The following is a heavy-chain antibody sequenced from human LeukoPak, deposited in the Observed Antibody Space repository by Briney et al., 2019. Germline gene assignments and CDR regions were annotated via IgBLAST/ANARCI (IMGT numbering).Heavy chain of an antibody. CDR1: GFTFSSYA. V-gene: IGHV3-66*01. J-gene: IGHJ4*02. CDR2: IYSGGST. Sequence: GGSLRLSCAASGFTFSSYAMSWVRQAPGKGLEWVSVIYSGGSTYYADSVKGRFTISGDNSKNTLYLQMNSLRAEDTAVYYCARGYDILTGYYTGDFDYWGQGTLVTVSS. CDR3: ARGYDILTGYYTGDFDY. D-gene: IGHD3-9*01.